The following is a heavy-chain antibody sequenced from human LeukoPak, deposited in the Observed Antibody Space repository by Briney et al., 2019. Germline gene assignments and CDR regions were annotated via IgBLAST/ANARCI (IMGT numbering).Heavy chain of an antibody. CDR2: IWYDGSTK. V-gene: IGHV3-33*01. CDR3: ARGGIAVAGTDY. J-gene: IGHJ4*02. Sequence: VGSLRLSCAASGFTFSSYGMHWVRQAPGKGLEWVAGIWYDGSTKYYADSVKGRFTISRDNSKNTQYLQMNSLRAEDTAVYYCARGGIAVAGTDYWGQGTLVTVSS. CDR1: GFTFSSYG. D-gene: IGHD6-19*01.